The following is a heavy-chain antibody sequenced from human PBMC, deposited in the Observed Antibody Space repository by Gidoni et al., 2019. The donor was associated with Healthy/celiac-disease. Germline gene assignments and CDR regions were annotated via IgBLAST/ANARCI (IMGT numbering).Heavy chain of an antibody. CDR2: IYYSGST. D-gene: IGHD4-17*01. J-gene: IGHJ4*02. CDR3: ARDSYGGNSGFDY. V-gene: IGHV4-31*03. Sequence: QVHLQASGPGLVKLSQTLSLTCTVSGASISSGGYYWSWIRQHPGKGLEWIGDIYYSGSTYYNPSLKSRVTISVDTSKNQFSLKLSSVTAADTAVYYCARDSYGGNSGFDYWGQGTLVTASS. CDR1: GASISSGGYY.